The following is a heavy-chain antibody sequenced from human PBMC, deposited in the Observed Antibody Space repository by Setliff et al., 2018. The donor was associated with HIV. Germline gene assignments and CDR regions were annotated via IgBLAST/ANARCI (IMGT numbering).Heavy chain of an antibody. V-gene: IGHV3-15*07. J-gene: IGHJ4*02. D-gene: IGHD3-16*02. CDR2: IKSKINGGTT. CDR1: GFSFSDAW. CDR3: AYYRDSTVHQDY. Sequence: GGSLRLSCAASGFSFSDAWMKWVRQAPGKGREWVGRIKSKINGGTTDHAAPLKGRFTISRDDSKNTLYLQMNSLKTEDTAVYYCAYYRDSTVHQDYWGQGTLVTVSS.